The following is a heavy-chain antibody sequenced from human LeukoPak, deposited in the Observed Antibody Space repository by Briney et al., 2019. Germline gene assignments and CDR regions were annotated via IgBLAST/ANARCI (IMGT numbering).Heavy chain of an antibody. CDR1: GYAFTGYY. V-gene: IGHV1-2*06. J-gene: IGHJ4*02. Sequence: ASVKDSCKASGYAFTGYYMHWVRQAPGQGLEWMGRINPNSGGTNYAQKFQGRVTMTRDTSISTAYMELRRLRSDDTAVYYCARDRWDKGTAIPGGDWGQGTLVTVSS. CDR3: ARDRWDKGTAIPGGD. CDR2: INPNSGGT. D-gene: IGHD2-2*02.